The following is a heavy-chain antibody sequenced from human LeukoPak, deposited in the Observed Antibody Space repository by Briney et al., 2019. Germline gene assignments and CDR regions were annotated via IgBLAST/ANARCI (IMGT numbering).Heavy chain of an antibody. J-gene: IGHJ4*02. D-gene: IGHD1-14*01. Sequence: ASVKVSCKASGGTFSGYAISWVRQAPGQGLEWMGGIIPIFGTANYAQKFQGRVTITADESTSTAYMELSSLRSEDTAVYYCARGARTGLSTPGDYWGQGTLVTVSS. CDR1: GGTFSGYA. CDR2: IIPIFGTA. CDR3: ARGARTGLSTPGDY. V-gene: IGHV1-69*13.